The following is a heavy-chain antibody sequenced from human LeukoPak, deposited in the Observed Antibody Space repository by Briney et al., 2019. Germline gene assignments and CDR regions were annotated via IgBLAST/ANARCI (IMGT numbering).Heavy chain of an antibody. CDR3: ARELSVSSLFDY. CDR1: GFTFTSYS. CDR2: ISGGGGST. J-gene: IGHJ4*02. D-gene: IGHD6-13*01. Sequence: GGSLRLSCAASGFTFTSYSMNWVRQAPGKGLEWVSTISGGGGSTYYADSVKGRFTISRDNSKNTLYLQMNSLRAEDTAVYYCARELSVSSLFDYWGQGTLVTVSS. V-gene: IGHV3-23*01.